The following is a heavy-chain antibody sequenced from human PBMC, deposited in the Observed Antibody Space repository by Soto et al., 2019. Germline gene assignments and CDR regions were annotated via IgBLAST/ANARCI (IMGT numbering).Heavy chain of an antibody. J-gene: IGHJ6*03. D-gene: IGHD4-4*01. CDR1: GFTFSSYG. V-gene: IGHV3-33*01. CDR2: IWYDGSEK. Sequence: GGPLRLSCAASGFTFSSYGMHWVRQAPGKGLEWVAVIWYDGSEKYYVDSVKGRFTISRDNAKNSLYLQMNSLRAEDTAVYYCAREGGLGATVTREYYYYYMDVWGKGTTVTVSS. CDR3: AREGGLGATVTREYYYYYMDV.